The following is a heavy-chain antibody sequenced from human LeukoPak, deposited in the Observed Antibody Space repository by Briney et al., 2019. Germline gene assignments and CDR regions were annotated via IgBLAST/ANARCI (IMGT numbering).Heavy chain of an antibody. D-gene: IGHD3-10*01. CDR1: GYTFTSYD. CDR3: ARRRGSGSYVSANWFDP. J-gene: IGHJ5*02. Sequence: ASVTVSCTASGYTFTSYDINWVRQATGQGLEWLGWMNPNSGNTGYAQKFQGRVTMTRNTSISTAYMELSSLRSEDTAVYYCARRRGSGSYVSANWFDPWGQGTLVTVSS. V-gene: IGHV1-8*01. CDR2: MNPNSGNT.